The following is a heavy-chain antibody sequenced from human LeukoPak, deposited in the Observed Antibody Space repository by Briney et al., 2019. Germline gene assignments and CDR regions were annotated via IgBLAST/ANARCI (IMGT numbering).Heavy chain of an antibody. V-gene: IGHV3-11*04. CDR2: MSSNGGTI. CDR1: GFTLSDYY. Sequence: GGSLRLSCAASGFTLSDYYMSWIRQAPGKGLEWISYMSSNGGTIYYADSVKGRFTISRDNSKNSVFLQMSSLKDEDTAVYYCARMDGGFVSLLMDYWGQGTLVTVSS. D-gene: IGHD3-16*01. CDR3: ARMDGGFVSLLMDY. J-gene: IGHJ4*02.